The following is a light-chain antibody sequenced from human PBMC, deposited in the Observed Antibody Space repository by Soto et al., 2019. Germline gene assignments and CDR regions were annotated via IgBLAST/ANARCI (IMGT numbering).Light chain of an antibody. CDR2: DAS. CDR3: QQYDNLPIT. CDR1: QDISNY. V-gene: IGKV1-33*01. Sequence: DIQMTQSPSCLSESVGARVTITCQASQDISNYLNWYQQKPGKAPKLLIYDASNLETGVPSRFSGSGSGTDVTFTISSLQPEEMATYYCQQYDNLPITVGQWTRLEIK. J-gene: IGKJ5*01.